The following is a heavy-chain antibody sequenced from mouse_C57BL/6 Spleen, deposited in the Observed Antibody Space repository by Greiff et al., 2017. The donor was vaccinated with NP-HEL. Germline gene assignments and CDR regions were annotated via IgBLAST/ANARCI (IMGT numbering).Heavy chain of an antibody. Sequence: QVQLQQSGAELVRPGASVKLSCKASGYTFTDYYINWVKQRPGQGLEWIARIYPGSGNTYYNEKFKGKATLTAEKSSSTAYMQLSSLTSEDSAVYFCARSLSTMITQYYFDYWGQGTTLTVSS. V-gene: IGHV1-76*01. D-gene: IGHD2-4*01. CDR2: IYPGSGNT. J-gene: IGHJ2*01. CDR3: ARSLSTMITQYYFDY. CDR1: GYTFTDYY.